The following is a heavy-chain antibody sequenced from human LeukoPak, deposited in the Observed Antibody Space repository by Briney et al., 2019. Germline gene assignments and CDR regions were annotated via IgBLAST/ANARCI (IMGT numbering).Heavy chain of an antibody. J-gene: IGHJ4*02. CDR3: ATGSSLDGSSGWPTHYY. V-gene: IGHV1-2*02. Sequence: ASVKVSCKASGYTFTGCYMHWARQAPGQGLEWMGWINPDSGGTHYAQKFQDRVTMTRDTSISTAYMELSSLRSDDTALYYCATGSSLDGSSGWPTHYYWGQGALVTVSS. CDR1: GYTFTGCY. D-gene: IGHD6-19*01. CDR2: INPDSGGT.